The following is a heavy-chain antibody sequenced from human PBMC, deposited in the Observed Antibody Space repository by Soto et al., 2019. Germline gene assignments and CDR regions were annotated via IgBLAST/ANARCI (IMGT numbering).Heavy chain of an antibody. CDR3: ARDIWRLGYCSSTSCRKRQRFAP. CDR2: ISAYNGNT. Sequence: ASVKVSCKASGYTFTSYGISWVRQAPGQGLEWMGWISAYNGNTNYAQKLQGRVTMTTDTSTSTAYMELRSLRSDDTAVYYCARDIWRLGYCSSTSCRKRQRFAPWGQGTLVTVSS. V-gene: IGHV1-18*01. CDR1: GYTFTSYG. D-gene: IGHD2-2*01. J-gene: IGHJ5*02.